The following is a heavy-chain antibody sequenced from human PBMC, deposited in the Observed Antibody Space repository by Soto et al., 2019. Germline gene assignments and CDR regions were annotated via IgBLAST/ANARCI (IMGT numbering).Heavy chain of an antibody. CDR3: ARTCSGGTCSFDY. CDR2: IWYDGSNK. D-gene: IGHD2-15*01. J-gene: IGHJ4*02. V-gene: IGHV3-33*01. CDR1: GVTCRTYG. Sequence: GGALRLSCAATGVTCRTYGMDWVREAPGKGLEWVALIWYDGSNKYYADSVKGRFTISRDNSKNTLYLQMNSLRAEDTAVYYCARTCSGGTCSFDYWGQGTLVTSP.